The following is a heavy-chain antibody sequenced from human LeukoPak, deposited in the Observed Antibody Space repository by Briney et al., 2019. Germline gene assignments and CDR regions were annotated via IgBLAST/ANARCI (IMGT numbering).Heavy chain of an antibody. CDR1: GFTFSNYA. D-gene: IGHD3-9*01. CDR2: VSGRDTST. J-gene: IGHJ4*02. Sequence: GASLRLSCAASGFTFSNYAMSWVRKAPGKGLEWVLAVSGRDTSTYYADSVKGRFTISRENSKNPLYLQMTSLRAEDTAIYYCAKWGDYDVLTGYYDSDYWGQGTLVTVSS. CDR3: AKWGDYDVLTGYYDSDY. V-gene: IGHV3-23*01.